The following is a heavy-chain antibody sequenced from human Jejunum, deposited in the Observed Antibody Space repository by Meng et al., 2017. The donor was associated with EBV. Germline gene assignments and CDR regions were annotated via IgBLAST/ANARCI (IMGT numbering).Heavy chain of an antibody. CDR3: ARDYSDSSRQGY. J-gene: IGHJ4*02. V-gene: IGHV1-2*06. CDR1: GYTFTGYF. CDR2: INPNSGGT. Sequence: QVQLLQAGAEVKQPGASVRVSCKAPGYTFTGYFIHWVRQAPGQGLEWMGRINPNSGGTSYTQKFQGRVTMTRDTSITTAYMELSRLGSDDAAVYYCARDYSDSSRQGYWGQGTLVTVSS. D-gene: IGHD3-22*01.